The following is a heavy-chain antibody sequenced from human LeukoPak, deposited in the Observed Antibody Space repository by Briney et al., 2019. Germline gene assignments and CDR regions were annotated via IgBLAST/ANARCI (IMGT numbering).Heavy chain of an antibody. CDR2: ISGSGGST. CDR1: GFTFSSYA. D-gene: IGHD4/OR15-4a*01. V-gene: IGHV3-23*01. CDR3: AKGRLDPNLVLHY. Sequence: GSLRLSCAASGFTFSSYAMSWVRQAPGKGLEWVSAISGSGGSTYYADSVKGRFTISRDNSKNTLYLQMDSLRAEDTALYYCAKGRLDPNLVLHYWGQGTLVTVSS. J-gene: IGHJ4*02.